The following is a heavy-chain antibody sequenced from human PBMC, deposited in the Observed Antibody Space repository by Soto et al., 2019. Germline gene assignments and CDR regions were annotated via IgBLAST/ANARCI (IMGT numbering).Heavy chain of an antibody. D-gene: IGHD3-22*01. V-gene: IGHV5-10-1*01. CDR3: ARQIYDSDTGPNFQYYFDS. Sequence: GESLKISRKGSGYSFAGYWITWVRQNPGKGLEWLGRIDPSDSQTYYSPSFRGHVTISVTKSITTVFLQWSSLRASDTAMYYCARQIYDSDTGPNFQYYFDSWGQGTPVTVSS. CDR2: IDPSDSQT. CDR1: GYSFAGYW. J-gene: IGHJ4*02.